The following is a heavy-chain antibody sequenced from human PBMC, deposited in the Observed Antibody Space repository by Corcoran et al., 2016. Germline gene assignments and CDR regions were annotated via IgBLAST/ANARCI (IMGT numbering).Heavy chain of an antibody. CDR2: IYWNDDK. CDR3: ARIWFGELFQLNNWFDP. V-gene: IGHV2-5*01. Sequence: QITLKESGPTLVKPTQTLTLTCTFSGFSLSTSGVGVGWIRQPPGKALEWLALIYWNDDKRYSPSLKSRLTITKDTSKNQVDLTMTNMDPVDTATYYCARIWFGELFQLNNWFDPWGQGTLVTVSS. CDR1: GFSLSTSGVG. J-gene: IGHJ5*02. D-gene: IGHD3-10*01.